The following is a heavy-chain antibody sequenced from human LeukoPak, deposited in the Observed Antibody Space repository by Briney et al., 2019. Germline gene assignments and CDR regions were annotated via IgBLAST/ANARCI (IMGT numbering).Heavy chain of an antibody. V-gene: IGHV3-30*04. CDR1: GFTFSSYA. CDR3: ARDFGGYFGY. CDR2: ISYDGSNK. D-gene: IGHD3-10*01. Sequence: PGRSLRLSCAASGFTFSSYAMHWVRQAPGKGLEWVAVISYDGSNKYYADSVKGRFTISRDNSKNTLYLQMNSLRAEDTAVYYCARDFGGYFGYWGQGTLVTVSS. J-gene: IGHJ4*02.